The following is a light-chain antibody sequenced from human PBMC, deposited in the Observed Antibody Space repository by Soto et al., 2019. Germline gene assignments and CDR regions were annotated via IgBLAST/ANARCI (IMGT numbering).Light chain of an antibody. Sequence: EIVMTQSPATLSVSPGEGATLSCRPSQSISSELAWYQQRPGQPPRLLIYGASTRATGVPDRFRGSGSGSDFTLTIRGLQSEDFAVYYCQHGPNWPLTFGQGTRLEI. CDR1: QSISSE. CDR3: QHGPNWPLT. V-gene: IGKV3-15*01. CDR2: GAS. J-gene: IGKJ2*01.